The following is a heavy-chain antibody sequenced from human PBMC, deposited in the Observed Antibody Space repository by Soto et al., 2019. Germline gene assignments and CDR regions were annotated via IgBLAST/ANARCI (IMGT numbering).Heavy chain of an antibody. J-gene: IGHJ6*02. CDR1: GFTFSSYG. CDR3: ARGVGNYYYAMDV. V-gene: IGHV3-33*01. CDR2: LWYDGSNK. Sequence: GGSLRLSCAASGFTFSSYGMHWVRQAPGKGLEWVAVLWYDGSNKYYGDSVKGRFTISRDNSKNTLDLQMNSLTAEDTAVYYCARGVGNYYYAMDVWGQGTTVNVSS. D-gene: IGHD7-27*01.